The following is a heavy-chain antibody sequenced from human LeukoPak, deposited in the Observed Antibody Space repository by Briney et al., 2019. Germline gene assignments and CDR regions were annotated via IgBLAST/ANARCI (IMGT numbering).Heavy chain of an antibody. V-gene: IGHV1-46*01. CDR2: INPSGGST. Sequence: GASVKVSCQASGYTFTSYYMHWVRQAPGQGLEWMGIINPSGGSTSYAQKFQGRVTMTRDTSTSTVYMELSSLRSEDTAVYYCARGVYPPYYYGSGSYSRGPEYFQHWGQGTLVIVSS. CDR3: ARGVYPPYYYGSGSYSRGPEYFQH. J-gene: IGHJ1*01. CDR1: GYTFTSYY. D-gene: IGHD3-10*01.